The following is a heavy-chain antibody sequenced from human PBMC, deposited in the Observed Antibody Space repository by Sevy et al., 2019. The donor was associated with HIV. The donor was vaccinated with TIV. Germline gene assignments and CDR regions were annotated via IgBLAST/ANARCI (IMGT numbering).Heavy chain of an antibody. D-gene: IGHD6-13*01. Sequence: GESLKISCKASGYTFSSYGISWVRQAPGQGLEWMGWISGYNGDTDYAQKLQGRVTMTADTFTRTASMELKSLKSDDTAVYYCARDSWKQLKVRGNYKYYMDVWGKGTTVTVSS. V-gene: IGHV1-18*01. CDR2: ISGYNGDT. CDR1: GYTFSSYG. J-gene: IGHJ6*03. CDR3: ARDSWKQLKVRGNYKYYMDV.